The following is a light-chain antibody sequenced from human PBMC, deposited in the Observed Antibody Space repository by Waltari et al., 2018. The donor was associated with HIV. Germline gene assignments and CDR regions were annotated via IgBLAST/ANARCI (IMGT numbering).Light chain of an antibody. CDR2: GAS. Sequence: IVMTQSPATLSMSPGERVTLSCRASQSVSNNLAWYQQKPGQAPRLLIYGASTRATGLPARFSASGSGTDFTLTISSLQSEDFAVYYCQQYSNWSWTFGQGTKV. CDR1: QSVSNN. CDR3: QQYSNWSWT. V-gene: IGKV3-15*01. J-gene: IGKJ1*01.